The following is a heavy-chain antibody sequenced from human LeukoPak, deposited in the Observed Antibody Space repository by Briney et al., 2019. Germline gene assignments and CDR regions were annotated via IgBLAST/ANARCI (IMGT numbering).Heavy chain of an antibody. J-gene: IGHJ4*02. V-gene: IGHV3-7*01. Sequence: GGSLRLSCEVSGFTFSSYWMNWVRQAPGKGLEWVANIKQDGSDKYYVDSVKGRFTISSDNAKNSLYLQMNSLRAEDTAVYYCAIIPRAAAGPSARSPFHYWGQGTLVTVSS. CDR1: GFTFSSYW. D-gene: IGHD6-13*01. CDR3: AIIPRAAAGPSARSPFHY. CDR2: IKQDGSDK.